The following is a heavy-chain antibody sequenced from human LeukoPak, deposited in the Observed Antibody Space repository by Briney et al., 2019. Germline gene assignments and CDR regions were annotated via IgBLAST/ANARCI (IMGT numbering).Heavy chain of an antibody. CDR3: ARKLGGAQCGADCFFDH. Sequence: PGGSLRLSCAASGFMLSVYDMNCFRLAPGKGLEWIGYIGPTGSYTTYADSVRGRFTLSRDNAKNLLFLQMTDLRTEDTAVYYCARKLGGAQCGADCFFDHWGQGTRVAVSS. V-gene: IGHV3-11*03. CDR1: GFMLSVYD. J-gene: IGHJ4*02. CDR2: IGPTGSYT. D-gene: IGHD2-21*01.